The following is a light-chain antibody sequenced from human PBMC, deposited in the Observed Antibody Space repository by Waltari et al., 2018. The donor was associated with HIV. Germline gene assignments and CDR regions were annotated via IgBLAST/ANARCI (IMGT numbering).Light chain of an antibody. J-gene: IGKJ1*01. CDR3: MQGTHWVGT. CDR2: KLS. CDR1: QSLVHREGNVY. Sequence: VVMTQSPLPLLVTLGQPASISCWSSQSLVHREGNVYLNWFHQRPGKSPRRLIYKLSNRGSGVPDRFNGSGSATDFTLGIRGVEAEDVGLYYCMQGTHWVGTFGQGTKVEIK. V-gene: IGKV2-30*02.